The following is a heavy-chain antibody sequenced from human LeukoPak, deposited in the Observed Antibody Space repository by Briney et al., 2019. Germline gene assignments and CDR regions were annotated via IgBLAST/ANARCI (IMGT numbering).Heavy chain of an antibody. D-gene: IGHD3-10*01. J-gene: IGHJ4*02. CDR1: GGSISSSGYY. CDR2: VYYDGST. CDR3: ARLYGSGSYCFDY. Sequence: KASETLSLTCTVSGGSISSSGYYLGWVRQPPGKGLEWIGTVYYDGSTYYNPSLKSRITMSVDTSNNHFSLKLKSVTAADSAVYYCARLYGSGSYCFDYWGQGTLVIVSS. V-gene: IGHV4-39*02.